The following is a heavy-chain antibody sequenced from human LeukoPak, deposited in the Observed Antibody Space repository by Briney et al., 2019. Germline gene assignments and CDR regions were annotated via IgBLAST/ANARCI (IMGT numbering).Heavy chain of an antibody. D-gene: IGHD6-19*01. Sequence: ASVKVSCKASGYTFTCYYMHWVRQAPGQGLEWMGRINPNSGGTNYAQKFQGRVTMTRDTSISTAYMELGSLRSDDTAVYYCARDPRIAVAGKYFDYWGQGTLVTVSS. CDR1: GYTFTCYY. J-gene: IGHJ4*02. CDR2: INPNSGGT. V-gene: IGHV1-2*06. CDR3: ARDPRIAVAGKYFDY.